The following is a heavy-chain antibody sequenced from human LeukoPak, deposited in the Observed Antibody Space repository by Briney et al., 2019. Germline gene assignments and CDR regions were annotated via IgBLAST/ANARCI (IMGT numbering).Heavy chain of an antibody. D-gene: IGHD2-2*01. J-gene: IGHJ6*03. CDR3: ARLGYCSSTSCLLYYYYYTDV. CDR2: INHSGST. Sequence: SETLSLTCAVYGGSFSGYYWSWIRQPPGKGLEWIGEINHSGSTNYNPSLKSRVTISVDTSKNQFSLKLSSVTAADTAVYYCARLGYCSSTSCLLYYYYYTDVWGKGTTVTVSS. V-gene: IGHV4-34*01. CDR1: GGSFSGYY.